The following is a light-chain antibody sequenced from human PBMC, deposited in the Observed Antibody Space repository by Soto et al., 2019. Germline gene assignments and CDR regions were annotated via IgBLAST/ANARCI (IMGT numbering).Light chain of an antibody. CDR2: GND. J-gene: IGLJ2*01. CDR1: SSTIGSNT. CDR3: AAWDDSLNGPV. V-gene: IGLV1-44*01. Sequence: QAVVTQPPSASGTPGQRVTISCSGSSSTIGSNTVNWYRQLPGTAPKLLIFGNDQRPSGVPDRFSGSKSGTSASLAISGLQSEDEADYFCAAWDDSLNGPVFGGGTKVTVL.